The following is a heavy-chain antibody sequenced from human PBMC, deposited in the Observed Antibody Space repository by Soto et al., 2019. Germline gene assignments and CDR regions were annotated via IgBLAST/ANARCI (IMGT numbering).Heavy chain of an antibody. D-gene: IGHD3-9*01. CDR3: AATPGYDILTGYWPFHFDY. CDR2: IVVGSGNT. CDR1: GFTFTSSA. Sequence: PQASVKVSCKASGFTFTSSAMQWVRQAREQRLDWIVWIVVGSGNTNYAQKFQERVTITRDISTSTAYMELSSLRSEDTAVYYCAATPGYDILTGYWPFHFDYWGQGTLVTVSS. J-gene: IGHJ4*02. V-gene: IGHV1-58*02.